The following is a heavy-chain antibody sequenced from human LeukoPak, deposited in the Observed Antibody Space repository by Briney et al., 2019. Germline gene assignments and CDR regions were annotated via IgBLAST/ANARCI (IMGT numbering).Heavy chain of an antibody. J-gene: IGHJ4*02. D-gene: IGHD4-17*01. CDR2: IYYSGST. CDR3: ARYGDYRRYYFDY. Sequence: PSETLSVTCTVSGGSISSSSYYWGWIRQPPGKGLEWIGSIYYSGSTYYNPSLKSRVTISVDTSKNQFSLKLSSVTAADTAVYYCARYGDYRRYYFDYWGQGTLVTVSS. V-gene: IGHV4-39*01. CDR1: GGSISSSSYY.